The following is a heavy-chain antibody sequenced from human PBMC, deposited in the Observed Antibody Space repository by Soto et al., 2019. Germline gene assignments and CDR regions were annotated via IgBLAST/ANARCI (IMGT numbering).Heavy chain of an antibody. J-gene: IGHJ4*02. V-gene: IGHV3-48*01. D-gene: IGHD5-12*01. CDR1: GFTFSRYS. CDR3: ARGAVATIFGDS. Sequence: EVQLVESGGGLVQPGGSLRVSCAASGFTFSRYSMNWVRQAPGKGLEWLSDIDSSSKTIYYADSVKGRFIISRDNAKNSLYLQMNSLRAEDTAVYHCARGAVATIFGDSWGQGTLVTVSS. CDR2: IDSSSKTI.